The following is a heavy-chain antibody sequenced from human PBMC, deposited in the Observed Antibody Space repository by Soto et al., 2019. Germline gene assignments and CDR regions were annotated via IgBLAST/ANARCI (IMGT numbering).Heavy chain of an antibody. V-gene: IGHV3-33*01. CDR2: IWYDGSNK. D-gene: IGHD6-19*01. CDR1: GFTFSSHG. J-gene: IGHJ2*01. Sequence: QVQLEESGGGVVQPGRSLRLSCAASGFTFSSHGMHWVRQAPGKGLELVAVIWYDGSNKYYADSVKGRFTISRDNSKNTLYLQMNSLGAEDTAVYYCARIPQIAVAGTRFGYFDLWGRGTLVTVSS. CDR3: ARIPQIAVAGTRFGYFDL.